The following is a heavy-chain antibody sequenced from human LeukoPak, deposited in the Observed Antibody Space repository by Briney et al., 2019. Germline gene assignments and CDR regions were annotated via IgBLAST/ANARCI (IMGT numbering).Heavy chain of an antibody. D-gene: IGHD3-9*01. CDR1: GFTFSSYS. V-gene: IGHV3-48*04. CDR2: ISSSGSTI. Sequence: GGSLRLSCAASGFTFSSYSMNWVRQAPGKGLEWVSYISSSGSTIYYADSVKGRFTISRDNAKNSLYLQMNSLRAEDTAVYYCARLGYDILTGYYVDYWGQGTLVTVSS. CDR3: ARLGYDILTGYYVDY. J-gene: IGHJ4*02.